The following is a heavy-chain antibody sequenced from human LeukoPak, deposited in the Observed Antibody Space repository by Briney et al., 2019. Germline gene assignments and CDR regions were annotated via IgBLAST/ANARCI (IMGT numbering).Heavy chain of an antibody. CDR2: ISWQGGST. Sequence: PGGSLRLSCAASGFTFDDYAMHWVRQSPGKGLEWVSLISWQGGSTYYADSVKGRFTISRDNSKNSLYLQMNSLTVEDTALYYCVKDGVVAALGDSWFDPWGRGTLVTVSS. D-gene: IGHD2-15*01. V-gene: IGHV3-43D*03. CDR1: GFTFDDYA. CDR3: VKDGVVAALGDSWFDP. J-gene: IGHJ5*02.